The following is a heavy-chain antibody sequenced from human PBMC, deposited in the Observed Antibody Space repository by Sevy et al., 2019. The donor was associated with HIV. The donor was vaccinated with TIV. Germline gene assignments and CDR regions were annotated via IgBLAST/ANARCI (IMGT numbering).Heavy chain of an antibody. Sequence: GGSLRLSCAASGFMFADHAFHWVRQAPGKGLEWVAIISFDGRNKRLAESVKGRFTISRDDSKNTVSLQMTSLRPEDTAVYYCARDHCTDGACFRSGYFDYWGQGTLVTVSS. CDR1: GFMFADHA. D-gene: IGHD2-8*01. V-gene: IGHV3-30*04. CDR2: ISFDGRNK. CDR3: ARDHCTDGACFRSGYFDY. J-gene: IGHJ4*02.